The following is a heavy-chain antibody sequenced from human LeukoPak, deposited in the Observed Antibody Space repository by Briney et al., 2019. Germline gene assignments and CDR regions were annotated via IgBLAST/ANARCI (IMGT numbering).Heavy chain of an antibody. CDR1: GFSISSSNW. CDR3: ARVYSSSWACYYYYYMDV. CDR2: IYYSGSI. J-gene: IGHJ6*03. Sequence: SETLSLTCAVSGFSISSSNWWGWIRQPPGKGLEWIGHIYYSGSIHYNLSIESRVTMSVDTSKNQFSLKLSSVTAADTAVYYCARVYSSSWACYYYYYMDVWGKGTTVTVSS. D-gene: IGHD6-13*01. V-gene: IGHV4-28*05.